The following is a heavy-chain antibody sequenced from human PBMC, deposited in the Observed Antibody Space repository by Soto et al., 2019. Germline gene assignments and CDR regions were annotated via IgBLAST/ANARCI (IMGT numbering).Heavy chain of an antibody. CDR1: GYTFTSYA. V-gene: IGHV1-3*01. Sequence: WASVKVSCKASGYTFTSYAMHWVRQAPGQRLEWMGWINAGNGNTKYSQKFQGRVTITRDTSASTAYMELSSLRSEDTAVYYCARGTIRGVITSTGMDVWGQGATVTV. CDR3: ARGTIRGVITSTGMDV. CDR2: INAGNGNT. J-gene: IGHJ6*02. D-gene: IGHD3-10*01.